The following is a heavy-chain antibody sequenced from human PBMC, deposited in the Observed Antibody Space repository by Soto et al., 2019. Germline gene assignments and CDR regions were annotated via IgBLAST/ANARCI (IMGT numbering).Heavy chain of an antibody. D-gene: IGHD3-3*01. CDR3: ASDLFGVVTGYVDY. CDR2: ISSSSSYI. V-gene: IGHV3-21*01. CDR1: GFTFSSYS. J-gene: IGHJ4*02. Sequence: GGSLRLSCAASGFTFSSYSMNWVRQAPGKGLEWVSSISSSSSYIYYADSVKGRFTISRDNAKNSLYLQMNSLRAEDTAVYYCASDLFGVVTGYVDYWGQGTLVTVSS.